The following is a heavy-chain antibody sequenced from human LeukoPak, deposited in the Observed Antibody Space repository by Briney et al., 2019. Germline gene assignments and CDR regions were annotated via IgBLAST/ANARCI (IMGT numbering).Heavy chain of an antibody. CDR1: GGSIRSYY. V-gene: IGHV4-59*01. CDR2: ISYSGST. CDR3: ARASNYYGMDV. J-gene: IGHJ6*02. Sequence: SETLSLTCTVSGGSIRSYYWSWIRQPPGKGLELVGYISYSGSTNYNPSLKSRVTISVDTSRDQFSLKLSSVTAADTAVYYCARASNYYGMDVWGQGTTVTVSS.